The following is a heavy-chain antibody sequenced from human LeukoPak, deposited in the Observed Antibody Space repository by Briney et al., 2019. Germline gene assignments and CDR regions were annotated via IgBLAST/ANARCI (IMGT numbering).Heavy chain of an antibody. CDR2: ISGSGGST. CDR1: GFTFSSYG. Sequence: GGSLRLSCAASGFTFSSYGMNWVRQAPGKGLEWVSAISGSGGSTYYADSVKGRFTISRDNSKNTLYLQMNSLRAEDTAVYYCAKDTCSGGSCYSGFDYWGQGTLVTVSS. CDR3: AKDTCSGGSCYSGFDY. D-gene: IGHD2-15*01. J-gene: IGHJ4*02. V-gene: IGHV3-23*01.